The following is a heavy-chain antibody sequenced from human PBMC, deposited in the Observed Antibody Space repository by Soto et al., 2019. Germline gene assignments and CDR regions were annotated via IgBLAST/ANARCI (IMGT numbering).Heavy chain of an antibody. J-gene: IGHJ6*02. Sequence: QVQLQQWGAGLLKPSETLSLTCAVYGGSFSGYYWTWIRQPPGKGLEWIGEINHSGSTNYIPSLSIRVTISVDKSKNQFSLKLSSVTAADTAVYYCSRGGRQQLVRTLFYGMDVWGQGTTVIVSS. CDR3: SRGGRQQLVRTLFYGMDV. D-gene: IGHD6-13*01. CDR2: INHSGST. V-gene: IGHV4-34*01. CDR1: GGSFSGYY.